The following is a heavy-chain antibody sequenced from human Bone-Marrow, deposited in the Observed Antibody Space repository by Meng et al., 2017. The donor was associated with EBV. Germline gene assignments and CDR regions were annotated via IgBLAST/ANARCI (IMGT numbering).Heavy chain of an antibody. D-gene: IGHD4-17*01. V-gene: IGHV2-5*02. CDR1: GFSITASGVG. CDR2: IYWDDDK. J-gene: IGHJ5*02. Sequence: FKQFGPTLGKPTKTLTLTCTFSGFSITASGVGVGWIRQPPGKALEWLALIYWDDDKRYSPSLKSRLTITKDTSKNQVVLTMTNMDPVGTATYYCAHKKYESYGENWFDPWGQGTLVTVSS. CDR3: AHKKYESYGENWFDP.